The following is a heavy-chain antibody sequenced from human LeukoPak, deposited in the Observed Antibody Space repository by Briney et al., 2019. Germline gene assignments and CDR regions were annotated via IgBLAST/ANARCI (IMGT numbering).Heavy chain of an antibody. CDR3: ARYEECGQNHHSRAG. CDR2: IYYSVTT. J-gene: IGHJ6*03. D-gene: IGHD1-14*01. CDR1: GGSISGYH. V-gene: IGHV4-59*01. Sequence: SETLSLTCSVSGGSISGYHWSLIRQTPGKGLEWIGHIYYSVTTYYNPSLESRVTISIDMSTNQFSLKLSSVTAADPAIYYCARYEECGQNHHSRAGRGKGTTV.